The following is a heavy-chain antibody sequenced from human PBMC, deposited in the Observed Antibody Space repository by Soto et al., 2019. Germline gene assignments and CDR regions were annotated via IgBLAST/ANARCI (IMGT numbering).Heavy chain of an antibody. CDR1: GFTFTSYW. J-gene: IGHJ6*02. CDR2: IKGDGSEK. V-gene: IGHV3-7*01. CDR3: GRDEVRNGVGV. Sequence: EVRLVESGGGLVQPGGSLRLSCVASGFTFTSYWMSWVRQAPGKGLEWVANIKGDGSEKRYVGSVKGRLTISRDNAKNSVYLQMNSLRVEDTALYYCGRDEVRNGVGVWGQGTTVTVSS.